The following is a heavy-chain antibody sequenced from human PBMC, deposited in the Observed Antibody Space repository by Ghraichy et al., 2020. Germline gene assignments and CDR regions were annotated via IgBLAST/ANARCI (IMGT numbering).Heavy chain of an antibody. Sequence: GGSLRLSCATSGFTFSTYGMAWIRQAPGKGLEWVSAISGSADSTFYRDSVKGRFTISRDNSKNTLYLHLNSLKHEDTAVYYCAKSGPERFGELHSFDNWGQGTLVTFSS. CDR1: GFTFSTYG. J-gene: IGHJ4*02. CDR2: ISGSADST. V-gene: IGHV3-23*01. D-gene: IGHD3-10*01. CDR3: AKSGPERFGELHSFDN.